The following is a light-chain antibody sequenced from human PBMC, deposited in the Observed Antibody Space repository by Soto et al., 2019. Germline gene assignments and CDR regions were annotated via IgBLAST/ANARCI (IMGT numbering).Light chain of an antibody. CDR3: QQYDDWPPIT. J-gene: IGKJ5*01. CDR2: GAS. CDR1: QSVRST. V-gene: IGKV3-15*01. Sequence: EIVMTQSPATLSVSPGGRATLSCRANQSVRSTLAWYQHRPGQPPRLLIYGASTRATGIPARFSGSGFGTDFTLTIDSLQSEDSAVYYCQQYDDWPPITFGQGTRLEIK.